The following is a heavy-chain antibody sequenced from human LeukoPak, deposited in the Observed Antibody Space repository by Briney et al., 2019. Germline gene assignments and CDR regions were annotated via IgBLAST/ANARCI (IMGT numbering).Heavy chain of an antibody. D-gene: IGHD5-24*01. CDR2: INSDGSST. Sequence: GGSLRLSCAASGFTFSSYWMHWVRQAPGKGLVWVSRINSDGSSTSYADSVKGRFTISRDNAKNTPYLQMNSLRAEDTAVYYCARDRRDGYNYPFDYWGQGTLVTVSS. CDR3: ARDRRDGYNYPFDY. CDR1: GFTFSSYW. J-gene: IGHJ4*02. V-gene: IGHV3-74*01.